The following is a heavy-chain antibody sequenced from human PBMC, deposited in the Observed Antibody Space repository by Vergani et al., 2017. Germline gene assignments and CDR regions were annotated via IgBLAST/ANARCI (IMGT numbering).Heavy chain of an antibody. V-gene: IGHV3-23*01. J-gene: IGHJ4*02. D-gene: IGHD2-2*01. Sequence: EVQLLESGGGLVQPGGSLRLSCAASGFSFSDYAMSWVRQAPGKGLEWVAAISGSGSTTYYADSVKGRFTVSRDNSKNTLFLQMNSLRAEDTAVYYCAKKGFCVTSSCYTTPVDTLQYWGQGALVTVSS. CDR1: GFSFSDYA. CDR3: AKKGFCVTSSCYTTPVDTLQY. CDR2: ISGSGSTT.